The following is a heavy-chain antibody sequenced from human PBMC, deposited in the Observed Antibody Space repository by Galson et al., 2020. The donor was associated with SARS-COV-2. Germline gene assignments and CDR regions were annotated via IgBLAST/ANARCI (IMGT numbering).Heavy chain of an antibody. CDR3: ARGFWSGYSGYYYMDV. V-gene: IGHV3-11*05. CDR2: ISSSSSYT. J-gene: IGHJ6*03. D-gene: IGHD3-3*01. CDR1: GFTFSDYY. Sequence: KIGESLKIPCAASGFTFSDYYMRWIRQAPGKGLAWVSYISSSSSYTNYADSVKGRFTISRDNAKNSLYLQMNSLRAEDTAVYYCARGFWSGYSGYYYMDVWGKGTTVTVSS.